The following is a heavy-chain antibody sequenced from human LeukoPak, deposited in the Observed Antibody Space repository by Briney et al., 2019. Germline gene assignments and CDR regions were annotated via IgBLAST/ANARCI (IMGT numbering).Heavy chain of an antibody. V-gene: IGHV3-21*01. J-gene: IGHJ3*02. CDR1: GFTFSSYE. D-gene: IGHD5-12*01. CDR2: ISNSRSYI. CDR3: ARDWATYDAFDI. Sequence: GGSLRLSCAASGFTFSSYEMNWVRQAPGKGLEWVSSISNSRSYIYYGDSVKGRFTISRDNAKNSLYLQMNSLRAEDTAVYYCARDWATYDAFDIWGQGTMVTVSS.